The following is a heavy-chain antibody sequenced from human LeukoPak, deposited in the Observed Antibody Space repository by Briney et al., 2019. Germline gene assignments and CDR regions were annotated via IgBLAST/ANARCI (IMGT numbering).Heavy chain of an antibody. CDR3: ARDLGGITMMD. V-gene: IGHV1-69*13. Sequence: SVKVSCKAPGGTFSSYAISWVRQAPGQGLKWIAGIIPIFGTAHYAQTFQGRVTVTSDVSTSTAYMELSGLRSEGTAVYYCARDLGGITMMDWGQGTLVTVSS. J-gene: IGHJ4*02. D-gene: IGHD3-22*01. CDR1: GGTFSSYA. CDR2: IIPIFGTA.